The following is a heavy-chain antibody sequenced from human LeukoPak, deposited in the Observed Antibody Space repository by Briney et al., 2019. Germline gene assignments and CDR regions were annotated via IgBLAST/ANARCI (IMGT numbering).Heavy chain of an antibody. Sequence: SETLSLTCAVSGGSISSGGYSWSWIRQPPGKGLEWIGYIYHSGSTYYNPSLKSRVTISVDRSKNQFSLKLSSVTAADTAVYYCVRAKAGGYFDYWGQGTLVTVSS. D-gene: IGHD6-13*01. CDR1: GGSISSGGYS. CDR3: VRAKAGGYFDY. J-gene: IGHJ4*02. V-gene: IGHV4-30-2*01. CDR2: IYHSGST.